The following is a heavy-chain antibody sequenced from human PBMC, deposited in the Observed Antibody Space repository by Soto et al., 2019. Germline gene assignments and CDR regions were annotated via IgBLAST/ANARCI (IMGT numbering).Heavy chain of an antibody. J-gene: IGHJ4*01. CDR1: GYTFTNYA. V-gene: IGHV1-18*01. D-gene: IGHD3-3*02. Sequence: QVHLVQSGAEVKEPGASVKVSCQASGYTFTNYAISWVRQAPGHGLEWMGWISRSNGDTDQAQRFQDRVTMTLDTSTKTANIELRSLGTDDTAVYYCARCYCIIGSCYACWHLYLWGPGTLVTVSS. CDR3: ARCYCIIGSCYACWHLYL. CDR2: ISRSNGDT.